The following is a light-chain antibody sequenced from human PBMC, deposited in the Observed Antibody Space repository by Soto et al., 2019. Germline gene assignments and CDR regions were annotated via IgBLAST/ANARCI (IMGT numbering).Light chain of an antibody. CDR1: SSNIGSNT. CDR3: EAWDDSLNGFVV. J-gene: IGLJ2*01. CDR2: SNN. V-gene: IGLV1-44*01. Sequence: QSVLTQPPSASGTPGQRVTISCSGSSSNIGSNTVHWYQQLPGTAPKLLIYSNNQRPSGVPDRFSGSKSGTSASLAISGLQSEDEADYYCEAWDDSLNGFVVFGAGTKLTVL.